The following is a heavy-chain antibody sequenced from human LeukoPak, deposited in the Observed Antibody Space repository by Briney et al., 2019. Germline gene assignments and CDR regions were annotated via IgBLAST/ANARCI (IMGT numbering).Heavy chain of an antibody. V-gene: IGHV3-23*01. CDR2: ISGSGGST. CDR3: AKEGENWGSHYFDY. D-gene: IGHD7-27*01. J-gene: IGHJ4*02. CDR1: GFTVSSNY. Sequence: GGSLRLSCATSGFTVSSNYMSWVRQAPGKGLEWVSAISGSGGSTYYADSVKGRFTISRDNSKNTLYLQMNSLRAEDTAVYYCAKEGENWGSHYFDYWGQGTLVTVSS.